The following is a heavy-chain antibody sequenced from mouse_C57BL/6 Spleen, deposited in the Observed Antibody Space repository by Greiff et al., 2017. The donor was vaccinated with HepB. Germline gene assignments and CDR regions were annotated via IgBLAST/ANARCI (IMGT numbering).Heavy chain of an antibody. Sequence: VKLMESGPGLVQPSQSLSITCTVSGFSLTSYGVHWVRQSPGKGLEWLGVIWRGGSTDYNAAFMSRLSITKDNSKSQVFFKMNSLQADDTAIYYCAKNYYCSSYGYFDVWGTGTTVTVSS. J-gene: IGHJ1*03. D-gene: IGHD1-1*01. CDR3: AKNYYCSSYGYFDV. CDR2: IWRGGST. CDR1: GFSLTSYG. V-gene: IGHV2-5*01.